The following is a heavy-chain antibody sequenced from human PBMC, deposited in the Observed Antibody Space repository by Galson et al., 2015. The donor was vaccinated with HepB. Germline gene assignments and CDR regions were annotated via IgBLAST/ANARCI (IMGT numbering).Heavy chain of an antibody. Sequence: SLRLSCAASGFTISNSYMSWVRQPPGKGLEWVSVIFAAANGGVTHYADSVRGRFTISRDNAKNSLYLQMNSLRAEDTAVYYCARVTYSSGYFDYWGQGTLVTVSS. D-gene: IGHD6-19*01. CDR1: GFTISNSY. J-gene: IGHJ4*02. V-gene: IGHV3-66*01. CDR2: IFAAANGGVT. CDR3: ARVTYSSGYFDY.